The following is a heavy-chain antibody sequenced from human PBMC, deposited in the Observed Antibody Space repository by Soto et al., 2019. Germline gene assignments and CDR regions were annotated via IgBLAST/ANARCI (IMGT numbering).Heavy chain of an antibody. Sequence: WASVKVSCKASGYTFTGYYMHCVRQAPGQGLEWMGWINPNSGGTNYAQKFQGRVTMTRDTSISTAYMELSRLRSDDTAVYYCAAMTLNWFDPWGQGTLVTVSS. J-gene: IGHJ5*02. V-gene: IGHV1-2*02. CDR3: AAMTLNWFDP. D-gene: IGHD2-2*01. CDR1: GYTFTGYY. CDR2: INPNSGGT.